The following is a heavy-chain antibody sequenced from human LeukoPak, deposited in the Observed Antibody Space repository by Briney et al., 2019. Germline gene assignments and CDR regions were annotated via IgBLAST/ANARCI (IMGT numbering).Heavy chain of an antibody. D-gene: IGHD4-17*01. CDR1: GGSISSGDYY. CDR3: ARDSHYGDYAFDY. J-gene: IGHJ4*02. CDR2: IYYSGST. V-gene: IGHV4-30-4*01. Sequence: SETLSLTCTVSGGSISSGDYYWSWIRQPPGKGLEWIGYIYYSGSTYYNPSLKSRVTISVDTSKNQFSLKLSSVTAADTAVYYCARDSHYGDYAFDYWGQGTLVTVSS.